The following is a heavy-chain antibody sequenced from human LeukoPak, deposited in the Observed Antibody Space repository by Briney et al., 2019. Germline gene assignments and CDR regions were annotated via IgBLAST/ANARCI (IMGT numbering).Heavy chain of an antibody. J-gene: IGHJ4*02. CDR2: INPNSGGT. Sequence: ASVKVSCKTSGYTFIGYFIHWVRQAPGQGLEWMGYINPNSGGTNYAQKFQGRATMTRDTSISTAYMELSRLRSDDTAVYYCARDLVGATTYYFDYWGQGTLVTVSS. CDR3: ARDLVGATTYYFDY. D-gene: IGHD1-26*01. CDR1: GYTFIGYF. V-gene: IGHV1-2*02.